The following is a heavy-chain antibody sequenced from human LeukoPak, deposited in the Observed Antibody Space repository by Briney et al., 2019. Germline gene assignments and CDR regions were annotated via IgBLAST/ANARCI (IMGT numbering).Heavy chain of an antibody. J-gene: IGHJ4*02. CDR2: IYYSGST. V-gene: IGHV4-39*01. D-gene: IGHD6-13*01. CDR3: ARLDTSSNWVYY. CDR1: GDSISSSSYY. Sequence: PSETLSLTCTVSGDSISSSSYYWGWIRQPPGKGLECIGSIYYSGSTYYNPSLKSRVTISVDTSKNQFSLKLSSVTAADTAVYYCARLDTSSNWVYYWGQGTLVTVSS.